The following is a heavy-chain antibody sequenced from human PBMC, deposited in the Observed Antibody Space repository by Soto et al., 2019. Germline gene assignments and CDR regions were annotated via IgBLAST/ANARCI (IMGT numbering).Heavy chain of an antibody. CDR1: GYTFTNYG. CDR3: AAVAWADSGSYSPIDY. CDR2: ISADNGKI. V-gene: IGHV1-18*01. J-gene: IGHJ4*02. Sequence: ASVKVSCKASGYTFTNYGISWVRQAPGQGLEWIGWISADNGKIDYAQKVQGRVTITRDMSTSTAYMELSSLRSEDTAVYYCAAVAWADSGSYSPIDYWGQGTLVTVSS. D-gene: IGHD1-26*01.